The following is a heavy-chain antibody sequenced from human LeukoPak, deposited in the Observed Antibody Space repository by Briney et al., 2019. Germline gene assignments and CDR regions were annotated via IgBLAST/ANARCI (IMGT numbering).Heavy chain of an antibody. CDR1: GGSMSSYY. CDR3: ARLNPENYYYYYMDV. J-gene: IGHJ6*03. V-gene: IGHV4-59*01. D-gene: IGHD1-14*01. Sequence: PSETLSLTCTVSGGSMSSYYWSWIRQPPGKGLEWIGYIYYSGSTNYNPSLKSRVTISVDTSKNQFSLKLSSVTAADTAVYYCARLNPENYYYYYMDVWGKGTTVTISS. CDR2: IYYSGST.